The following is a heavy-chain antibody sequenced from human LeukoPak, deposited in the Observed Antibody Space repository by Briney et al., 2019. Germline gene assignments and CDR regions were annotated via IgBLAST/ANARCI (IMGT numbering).Heavy chain of an antibody. D-gene: IGHD3-22*01. V-gene: IGHV1-8*01. J-gene: IGHJ4*02. CDR1: GYTFTSSD. Sequence: PGASVKVSCKASGYTFTSSDINWVRQATGQGLEWMGRMNPNSGNTGYAQKFQGRVTMTRNTSISTAYMELSSLRSEDTAVYYCARAKREVITTTYYFDYWGQGTLVTVSS. CDR3: ARAKREVITTTYYFDY. CDR2: MNPNSGNT.